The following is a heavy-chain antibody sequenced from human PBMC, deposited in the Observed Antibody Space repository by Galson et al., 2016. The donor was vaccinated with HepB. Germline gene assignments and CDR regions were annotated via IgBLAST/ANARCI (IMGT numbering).Heavy chain of an antibody. CDR1: GGSISSTTNW. V-gene: IGHV4-4*02. J-gene: IGHJ3*02. CDR3: VRDCTGGTCKFAGYDAFDI. D-gene: IGHD2-8*02. CDR2: IYHSGDT. Sequence: ETLSLTCTVSGGSISSTTNWWSWVRQSPGQGLEWIGEIYHSGDTNYNPSLKSRATMSVDTSRNQFSLSLSSVTAADTAVYYCVRDCTGGTCKFAGYDAFDIWGQGTTVTVSS.